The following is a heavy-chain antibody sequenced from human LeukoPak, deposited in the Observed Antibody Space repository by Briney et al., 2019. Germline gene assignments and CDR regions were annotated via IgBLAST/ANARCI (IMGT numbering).Heavy chain of an antibody. V-gene: IGHV3-23*01. CDR3: AKHLSDYGSGYYSEFFQH. Sequence: GGSLRLSCAASGFTFSSCAMSWVRQAPGKGLEWVSDNSGSGGGSYYADSVKGRFTISRDNSKNTLYLQMNSLRAEDTAVYFCAKHLSDYGSGYYSEFFQHWGQGTLVTVSS. CDR2: NSGSGGGS. CDR1: GFTFSSCA. D-gene: IGHD3-10*01. J-gene: IGHJ1*01.